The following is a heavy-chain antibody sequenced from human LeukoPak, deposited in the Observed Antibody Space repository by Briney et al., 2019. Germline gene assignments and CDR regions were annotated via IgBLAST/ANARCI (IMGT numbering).Heavy chain of an antibody. CDR2: ISWNSGSI. CDR1: GFTFDDYA. V-gene: IGHV3-9*01. J-gene: IGHJ6*02. Sequence: GRSLRLSCAASGFTFDDYAMHWVRQAPGKGLEWVSGISWNSGSIGYADSVKGRFTISRDNAKNSLYLQMNSLRAEGTALYYCAKDMGSGSYYYYYGMDVWGQGTTVTVSS. D-gene: IGHD1-26*01. CDR3: AKDMGSGSYYYYYGMDV.